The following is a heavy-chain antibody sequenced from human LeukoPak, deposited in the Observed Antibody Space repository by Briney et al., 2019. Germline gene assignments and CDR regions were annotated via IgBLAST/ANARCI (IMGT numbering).Heavy chain of an antibody. CDR3: AKGDQPLLYGGAFDS. D-gene: IGHD2-2*02. CDR1: GFTFSSDA. CDR2: ISCIGGST. V-gene: IGHV3-23*01. Sequence: VRSLRLSCAASGFTFSSDAMSWVRQATGKGLDWGSAISCIGGSTYYAASAKGRSTISSPNSKHTLHLQMISLRAEDTAVYYWAKGDQPLLYGGAFDSWGQGTLVTVSS. J-gene: IGHJ4*02.